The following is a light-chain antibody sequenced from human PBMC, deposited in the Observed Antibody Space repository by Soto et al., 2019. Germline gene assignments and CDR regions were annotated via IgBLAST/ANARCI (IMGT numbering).Light chain of an antibody. J-gene: IGLJ2*01. CDR3: QSYDSSLHVV. V-gene: IGLV1-40*01. Sequence: QSVLTQSPSVSGAPGQRVTISCTGSSSNIGAGYDVHWYQQLPGTAPKLLIYGNSNRPSGVPDRFSGSKSGTSASLAITGLQAEDEADYYCQSYDSSLHVVFGGGTKVTVL. CDR1: SSNIGAGYD. CDR2: GNS.